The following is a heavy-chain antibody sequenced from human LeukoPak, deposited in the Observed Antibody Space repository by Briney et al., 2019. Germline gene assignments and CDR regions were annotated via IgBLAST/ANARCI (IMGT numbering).Heavy chain of an antibody. CDR3: AKAFSSVWYYFDY. V-gene: IGHV3-23*01. D-gene: IGHD6-19*01. J-gene: IGHJ4*02. CDR1: GFTFSSYA. Sequence: GGSLRLSCAASGFTFSSYAMSWVRQAPGKGLEWVSGMSGSGASTYSADSVKGRFTISRDNSKNTLFLQMNSLRAEDTAVYYCAKAFSSVWYYFDYWGRGTLFTVSS. CDR2: MSGSGAST.